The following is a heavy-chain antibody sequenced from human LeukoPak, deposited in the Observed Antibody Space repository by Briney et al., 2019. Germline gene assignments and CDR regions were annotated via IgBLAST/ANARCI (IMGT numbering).Heavy chain of an antibody. J-gene: IGHJ4*02. Sequence: SGVSLKLSCAASGITFSGSSMHWVRQVSGKGLEWVGRIRIKANNYATAYAASVKGRFTISRDDSKNTAYLQMNSLKTEDTAVYYCTRPRDDLLTDFDYWGQGTLVTVSS. CDR3: TRPRDDLLTDFDY. CDR1: GITFSGSS. CDR2: IRIKANNYAT. D-gene: IGHD3-9*01. V-gene: IGHV3-73*01.